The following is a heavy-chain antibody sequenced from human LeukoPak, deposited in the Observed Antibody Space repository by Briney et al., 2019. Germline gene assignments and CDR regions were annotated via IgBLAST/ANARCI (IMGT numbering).Heavy chain of an antibody. J-gene: IGHJ3*02. D-gene: IGHD4-17*01. Sequence: ASVEVSCKASGYTFTSYYMHWVRQAPGQGLEWMGIINPSGGSTSYAQKFQGRVTMTRDTSTSTVYMELSSLRSEDTAVYYCARDLRDLRIFDIWGQGTMVTVSS. CDR2: INPSGGST. V-gene: IGHV1-46*01. CDR1: GYTFTSYY. CDR3: ARDLRDLRIFDI.